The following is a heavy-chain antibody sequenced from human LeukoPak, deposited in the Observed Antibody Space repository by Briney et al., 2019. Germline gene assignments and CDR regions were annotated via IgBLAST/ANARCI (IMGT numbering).Heavy chain of an antibody. J-gene: IGHJ4*02. CDR2: ISMNGGST. CDR1: GFTFSSYV. Sequence: PGGSLRLSCAASGFTFSSYVMNWVRQAPGKGLEWVSSISMNGGSTYYADSVKGRFIISRDNSKNTVYLQMNSLRVEDTAIYYCAKDLRPDGVDNFDHWGQGILVTVSS. D-gene: IGHD2-8*01. V-gene: IGHV3-23*01. CDR3: AKDLRPDGVDNFDH.